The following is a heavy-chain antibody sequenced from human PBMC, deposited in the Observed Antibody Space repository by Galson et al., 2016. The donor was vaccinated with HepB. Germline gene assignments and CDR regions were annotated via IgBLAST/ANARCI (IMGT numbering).Heavy chain of an antibody. J-gene: IGHJ6*02. CDR1: GFTFSYYG. Sequence: SLRLSCAASGFTFSYYGMHWVRQAPGKGLEWVAVIWYDGSHKYYADSVKGRFTISRDNSKNTLYLQMNSLRAEDTAVYYCARDPLDHGDYYYDGMDVWGQGTTVTAAS. D-gene: IGHD4-17*01. CDR2: IWYDGSHK. V-gene: IGHV3-33*01. CDR3: ARDPLDHGDYYYDGMDV.